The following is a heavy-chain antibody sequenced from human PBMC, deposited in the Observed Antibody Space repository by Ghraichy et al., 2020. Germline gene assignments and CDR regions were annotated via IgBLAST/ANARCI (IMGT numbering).Heavy chain of an antibody. Sequence: GGSLRLSCSASGFTFSSYAMHWVRQAPGKGLEYVSAISSNGGSTYYADSVKGRFTISRDNSKNTLYLQMSSLRAEDTAVYYCVKVVSSIVARASDYWGQGTLVTVSS. CDR2: ISSNGGST. CDR3: VKVVSSIVARASDY. V-gene: IGHV3-64D*06. J-gene: IGHJ4*02. D-gene: IGHD6-6*01. CDR1: GFTFSSYA.